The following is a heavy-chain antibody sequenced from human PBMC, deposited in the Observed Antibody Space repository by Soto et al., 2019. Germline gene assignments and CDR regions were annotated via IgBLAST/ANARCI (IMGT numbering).Heavy chain of an antibody. V-gene: IGHV1-2*02. CDR2: INPNSGGT. J-gene: IGHJ6*02. Sequence: ASVKVSCKASGYTFTGYYMHWVRQAPGQGLEWMGWINPNSGGTNYAQKFQGRVTMTRDTSISTAYMELSRLRSDDTAVYYCAINYSNYYYYYGMDVWGQGTTVTVSS. CDR1: GYTFTGYY. D-gene: IGHD4-4*01. CDR3: AINYSNYYYYYGMDV.